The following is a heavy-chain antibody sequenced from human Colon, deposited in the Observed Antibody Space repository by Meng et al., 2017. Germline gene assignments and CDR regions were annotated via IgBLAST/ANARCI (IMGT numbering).Heavy chain of an antibody. CDR3: ARGGLWGATHD. D-gene: IGHD5-12*01. CDR1: GVTASSNS. V-gene: IGHV3-53*05. Sequence: GESLKISCVALGVTASSNSMSWVRQAPGKGLEWVSIIHSSGNTNYGDSVKGRFTISRDNSKNTVYLQMNSLRAEDTALYYCARGGLWGATHDWGQGTLVTVSS. J-gene: IGHJ4*02. CDR2: IHSSGNT.